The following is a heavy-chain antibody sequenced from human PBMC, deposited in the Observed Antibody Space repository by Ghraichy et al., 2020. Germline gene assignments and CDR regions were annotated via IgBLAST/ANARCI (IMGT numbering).Heavy chain of an antibody. CDR1: GYTFTSYG. Sequence: ASVKVSCKASGYTFTSYGISWVRQAPGQGLEWMGWISAYNGNTNYAQKLQGRVTMTTDTSTSTAYMELRSLRSDDTAVYYCARDRGYSSSWYNSWSFDYFDYWGQGTLVTVSS. CDR3: ARDRGYSSSWYNSWSFDYFDY. V-gene: IGHV1-18*01. CDR2: ISAYNGNT. J-gene: IGHJ4*02. D-gene: IGHD6-13*01.